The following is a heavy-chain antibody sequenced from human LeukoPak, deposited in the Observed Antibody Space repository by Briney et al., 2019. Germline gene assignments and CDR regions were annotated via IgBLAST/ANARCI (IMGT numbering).Heavy chain of an antibody. D-gene: IGHD5-12*01. J-gene: IGHJ4*02. Sequence: GGSLRLSCAASGFTFSDYYMSWIRQAPGKGLEWVSYISSSGSTIYYADSVKGRFTISRDNSKNTLYLQMNSLRAEDTAVYYCAREYLGGVATKTPYFDYWGQGTLVTVSS. CDR1: GFTFSDYY. CDR2: ISSSGSTI. CDR3: AREYLGGVATKTPYFDY. V-gene: IGHV3-11*04.